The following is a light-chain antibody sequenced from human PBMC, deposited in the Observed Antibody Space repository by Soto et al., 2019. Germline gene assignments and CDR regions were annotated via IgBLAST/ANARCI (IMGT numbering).Light chain of an antibody. Sequence: DIVLTPSPGTLCVSPGERVTLSCRASQSINNKVAWYQQKPGQAPRLLIYGASTRATGISARFSGSGSGTEFTLTISSLQSEDFAVYYCQQYGSSGTFGQGTKVDIK. J-gene: IGKJ1*01. CDR1: QSINNK. CDR3: QQYGSSGT. CDR2: GAS. V-gene: IGKV3-15*01.